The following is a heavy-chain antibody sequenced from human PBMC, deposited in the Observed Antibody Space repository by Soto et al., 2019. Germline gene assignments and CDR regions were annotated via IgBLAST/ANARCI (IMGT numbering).Heavy chain of an antibody. Sequence: SETLSLTCTVSGGSISSSSYYWGWIRQPPGKGLEWIGSIYYSRSTYYNPSLKSRVTISVDTSKNQFSLKLSSVTAADTAVYYCASPYSSSYWFDPWGQGTLVTVSS. V-gene: IGHV4-39*01. D-gene: IGHD6-6*01. CDR1: GGSISSSSYY. CDR3: ASPYSSSYWFDP. J-gene: IGHJ5*02. CDR2: IYYSRST.